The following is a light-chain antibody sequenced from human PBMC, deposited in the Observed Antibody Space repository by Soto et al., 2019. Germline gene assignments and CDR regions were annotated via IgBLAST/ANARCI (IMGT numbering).Light chain of an antibody. Sequence: EIVLTQSPGTLSLPPGERATLSCRASQSVSSSYLAWYQQKPGQAPRLLIYGASSRATGIPGRFSGSGSGTDFTLTISRLEPEDFAVYYCQQYGVSRTFGQGTKVDIK. V-gene: IGKV3-20*01. CDR3: QQYGVSRT. J-gene: IGKJ1*01. CDR2: GAS. CDR1: QSVSSSY.